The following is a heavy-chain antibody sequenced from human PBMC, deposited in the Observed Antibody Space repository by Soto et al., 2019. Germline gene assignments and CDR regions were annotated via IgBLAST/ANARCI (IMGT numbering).Heavy chain of an antibody. CDR3: ARDGLAEGGAFDI. D-gene: IGHD3-10*01. CDR1: GGTFSSYT. V-gene: IGHV1-69*08. CDR2: IIPILGIA. J-gene: IGHJ3*02. Sequence: QVQLVQSGAEVKKPGSSVKVSCKASGGTFSSYTISWVRQAPGQGLEWMGRIIPILGIANYAQKFQGRVTVTADKSTSTAYVELSSLRSEDTAVYYWARDGLAEGGAFDIWGQGTMVTVSS.